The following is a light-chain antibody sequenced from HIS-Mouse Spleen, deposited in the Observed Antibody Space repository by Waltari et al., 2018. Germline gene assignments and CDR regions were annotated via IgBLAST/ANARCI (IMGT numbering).Light chain of an antibody. V-gene: IGLV3-10*01. CDR3: YSTDSSGNHRV. Sequence: SYELTQPHSVSVSPGQTARITCPGDALPTKYAYWYQQKSGQAPVLVIYEDSKRPSGIPERFSGSSSGTMATLTISGAQVEDEADYYCYSTDSSGNHRVFGGGTKLTVL. J-gene: IGLJ2*01. CDR2: EDS. CDR1: ALPTKY.